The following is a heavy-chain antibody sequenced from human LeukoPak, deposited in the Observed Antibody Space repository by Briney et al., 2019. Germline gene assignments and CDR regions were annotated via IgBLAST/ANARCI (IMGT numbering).Heavy chain of an antibody. Sequence: SETLSLTCTVSGGSISSNNYYWGWIRQPPGKGLEWIGSIYYSGGTYYNPSLKSRVTISVDTSKNQFSLKLSSVTAADTAVYYCVNSSPGGGWLVSGNFDYWGQGTLVTVSS. CDR1: GGSISSNNYY. D-gene: IGHD6-19*01. CDR3: VNSSPGGGWLVSGNFDY. J-gene: IGHJ4*02. V-gene: IGHV4-39*01. CDR2: IYYSGGT.